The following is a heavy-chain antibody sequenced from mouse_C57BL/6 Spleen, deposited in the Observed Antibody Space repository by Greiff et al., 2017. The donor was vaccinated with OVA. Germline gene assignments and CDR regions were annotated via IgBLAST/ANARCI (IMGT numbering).Heavy chain of an antibody. CDR1: GYTFTDYY. CDR3: ARRNEGAMDY. CDR2: INPNNGGT. V-gene: IGHV1-26*01. Sequence: VQLQQSGPELVKPGASVKISCKASGYTFTDYYMNWVKQSHGKSLEWIGDINPNNGGTSYNQKFKGKATLTVDKSSSTAYMELRSLTSEDSAVYYCARRNEGAMDYWGQGTSVTVSS. J-gene: IGHJ4*01.